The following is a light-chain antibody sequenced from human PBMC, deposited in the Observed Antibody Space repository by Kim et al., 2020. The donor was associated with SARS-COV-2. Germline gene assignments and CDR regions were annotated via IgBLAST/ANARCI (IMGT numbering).Light chain of an antibody. V-gene: IGKV3-15*01. CDR1: QSVSSN. J-gene: IGKJ4*01. CDR2: GAS. CDR3: QQYADGPRALT. Sequence: PGERATLPCRASQSVSSNLAWYQQKPGQAPRLLIYGASTRATSSPARFSGGGSGTDFTLTISSLQSEDFAVYYCQQYADGPRALTFGGGTKVDIK.